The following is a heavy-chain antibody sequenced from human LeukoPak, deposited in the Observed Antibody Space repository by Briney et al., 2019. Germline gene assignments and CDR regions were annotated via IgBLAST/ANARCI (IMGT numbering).Heavy chain of an antibody. J-gene: IGHJ4*02. D-gene: IGHD6-19*01. Sequence: SETLSLTCAVCGGSFSGYYWSWIRQPPGKGLEWIGEINHSGSTNYNPSLKSRVTISVDTSKNQFSLKLSSVTAADTAVYYCARRQWLVPFDYWGQGTLVTVSS. CDR2: INHSGST. CDR3: ARRQWLVPFDY. CDR1: GGSFSGYY. V-gene: IGHV4-34*01.